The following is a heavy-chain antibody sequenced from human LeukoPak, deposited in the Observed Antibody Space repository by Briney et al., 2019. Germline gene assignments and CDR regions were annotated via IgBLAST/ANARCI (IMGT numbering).Heavy chain of an antibody. V-gene: IGHV3-30*03. CDR2: ISYDGSNK. CDR1: GFTFSSYS. CDR3: ARVLIRYCSSTSCEYGFGAFDI. D-gene: IGHD2-2*01. J-gene: IGHJ3*02. Sequence: GGSLRLSCAASGFTFSSYSMTWVRQAPGKGLEWVAVISYDGSNKYYADSVKGRFTISRDNSKNTLYLQMNSLRAEDTAVYYCARVLIRYCSSTSCEYGFGAFDIWGQGTMVTVSS.